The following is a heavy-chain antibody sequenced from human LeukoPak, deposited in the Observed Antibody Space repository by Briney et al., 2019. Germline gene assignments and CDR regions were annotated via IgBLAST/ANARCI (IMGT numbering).Heavy chain of an antibody. CDR3: ARIQDLEWLQGVHDAFDI. J-gene: IGHJ3*02. V-gene: IGHV4-39*07. CDR1: GGSISSSSYY. D-gene: IGHD3-3*01. CDR2: IYYSGST. Sequence: PSETLSLTCTVSGGSISSSSYYWGWIRQPPGKGLEWIGSIYYSGSTYYNPSLNSRVTISVDTSKNQFSLKLSSVTAADTAVYYCARIQDLEWLQGVHDAFDIWGQGTMVTVSS.